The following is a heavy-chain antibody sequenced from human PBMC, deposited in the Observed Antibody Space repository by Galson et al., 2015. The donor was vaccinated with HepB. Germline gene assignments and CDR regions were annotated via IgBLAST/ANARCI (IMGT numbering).Heavy chain of an antibody. CDR3: ARDAPGKFQH. CDR1: GFTFSSYS. CDR2: ISSSSSYI. J-gene: IGHJ1*01. D-gene: IGHD1-1*01. V-gene: IGHV3-21*01. Sequence: SLRLSCAASGFTFSSYSMNWVRQAPGKGLEWVSSISSSSSYIYYADPVKGRFTISRDNAKNSLYLQMNSLRAEDTAVYYCARDAPGKFQHWGQGTLVTVSS.